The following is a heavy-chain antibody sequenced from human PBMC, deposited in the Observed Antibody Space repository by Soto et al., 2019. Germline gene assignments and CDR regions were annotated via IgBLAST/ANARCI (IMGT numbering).Heavy chain of an antibody. Sequence: PGGSLRLSCAASGFTFSSYAMSWVRQAPGKGLEWVSAISGSGGSTYYADSVKGRFTISRDNSKNTLYLQMNSLRAEDTAVYYCAKVPTSMTYYDFWSGADPNAFDIWSQGTMVTVSS. D-gene: IGHD3-3*01. CDR3: AKVPTSMTYYDFWSGADPNAFDI. V-gene: IGHV3-23*01. J-gene: IGHJ3*02. CDR2: ISGSGGST. CDR1: GFTFSSYA.